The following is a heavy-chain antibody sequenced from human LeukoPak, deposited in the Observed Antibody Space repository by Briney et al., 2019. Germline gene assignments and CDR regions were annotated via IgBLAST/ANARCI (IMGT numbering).Heavy chain of an antibody. CDR2: IYYSGST. CDR3: ARSIAARPEPNY. V-gene: IGHV4-59*01. Sequence: PSETLSLTCTVSADSISSYYWSWIRQPPGKGLEWIGYIYYSGSTNYNPSLKSRVTISVDTSKNQFSLKLSSVTAADTAVYYCARSIAARPEPNYWGQGTLVTVSS. CDR1: ADSISSYY. J-gene: IGHJ4*02. D-gene: IGHD6-6*01.